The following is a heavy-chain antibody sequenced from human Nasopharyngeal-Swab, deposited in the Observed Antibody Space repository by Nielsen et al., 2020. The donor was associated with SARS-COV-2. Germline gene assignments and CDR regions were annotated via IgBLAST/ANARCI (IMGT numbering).Heavy chain of an antibody. J-gene: IGHJ4*02. CDR2: IYYSGST. V-gene: IGHV4-39*01. CDR3: ARGASLLRYFDWSPGYYFDY. D-gene: IGHD3-9*01. Sequence: GSLRLSCTVSGGSISSSSYYWGWIRQPPGKGLEWIGSIYYSGSTYYNPSLKSRVTISVDTSKNQFSLKLSSVTAADTAVYYCARGASLLRYFDWSPGYYFDYWGQGTLVTVSS. CDR1: GGSISSSSYY.